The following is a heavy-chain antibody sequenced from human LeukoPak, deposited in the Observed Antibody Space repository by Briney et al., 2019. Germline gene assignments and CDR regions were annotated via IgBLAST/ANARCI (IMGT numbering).Heavy chain of an antibody. CDR2: ISYDGSNK. CDR1: GFTFSSYA. CDR3: AKEFNRGLPDY. V-gene: IGHV3-30*09. J-gene: IGHJ4*02. Sequence: GGSLRLSCAASGFTFSSYAMHWVRQAPGKGLEWVAVISYDGSNKYYADSVKGRFAISRDNSKNTVYLQMSSLRVEETAVYYCAKEFNRGLPDYWGQGTLVTVPS. D-gene: IGHD2-21*01.